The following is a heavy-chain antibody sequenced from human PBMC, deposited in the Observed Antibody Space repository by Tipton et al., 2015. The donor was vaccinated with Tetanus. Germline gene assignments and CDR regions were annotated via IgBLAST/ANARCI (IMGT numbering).Heavy chain of an antibody. CDR2: INHSGST. CDR3: ARGKWELLSWSLYYGMDV. Sequence: TLSLTCAVYGGSFSGYYWSWIRQPPGKGLEWIGEINHSGSTNYNPSLKSRVTISVDTSKNQFSLKLSSVTAADTAVYYCARGKWELLSWSLYYGMDVWGQGTTVTVSS. CDR1: GGSFSGYY. V-gene: IGHV4-34*01. J-gene: IGHJ6*02. D-gene: IGHD1-26*01.